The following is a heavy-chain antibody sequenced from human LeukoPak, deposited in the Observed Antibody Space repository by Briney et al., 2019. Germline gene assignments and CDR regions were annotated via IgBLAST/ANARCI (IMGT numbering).Heavy chain of an antibody. CDR2: IRYDGSNK. D-gene: IGHD3-16*01. CDR1: GFTFSSYG. Sequence: HPGGSLRLSCAASGFTFSSYGMHWVRQAPGKGLEWVAFIRYDGSNKYYTDSVKGRFTISRDNSKNTLYLQMNSLRAEDTAVYYCARRAYGAFGIWGQGTMVTVSS. V-gene: IGHV3-30*02. J-gene: IGHJ3*02. CDR3: ARRAYGAFGI.